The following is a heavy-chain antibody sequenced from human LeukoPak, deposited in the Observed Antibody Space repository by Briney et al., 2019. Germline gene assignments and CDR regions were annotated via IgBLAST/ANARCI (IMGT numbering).Heavy chain of an antibody. CDR1: GFTFSSYS. V-gene: IGHV3-21*01. D-gene: IGHD2-21*01. CDR2: ISSSSSYI. CDR3: ARVSDSYFPYSAVPPPDY. Sequence: GGSLRLSCAASGFTFSSYSMNWVRQAPGKGLEWVSSISSSSSYIYYADSVKGRFTISRDNAKNSLYLQMNSLRAEDTAVYYCARVSDSYFPYSAVPPPDYWGQGTLVTVSS. J-gene: IGHJ4*02.